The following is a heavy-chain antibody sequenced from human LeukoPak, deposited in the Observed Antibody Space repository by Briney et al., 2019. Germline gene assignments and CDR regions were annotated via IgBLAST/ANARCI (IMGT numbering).Heavy chain of an antibody. CDR1: GFTFSSYW. V-gene: IGHV3-7*01. J-gene: IGHJ3*02. CDR2: IKQDGSEK. Sequence: GGSLRLSCAASGFTFSSYWMSWVRQAPGKGLEGVANIKQDGSEKYYVDSVKGRFTISRDNAKNSLYLQMNSLRAEDTAVYYCARDGVYYDFSDAFDIWGQGTMVTVSS. CDR3: ARDGVYYDFSDAFDI. D-gene: IGHD3-3*01.